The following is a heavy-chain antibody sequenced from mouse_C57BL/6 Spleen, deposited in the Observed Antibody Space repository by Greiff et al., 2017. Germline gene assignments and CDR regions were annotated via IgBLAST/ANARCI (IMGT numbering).Heavy chain of an antibody. CDR3: ARWEYYDYDDGNYYAMDY. J-gene: IGHJ4*01. CDR2: INPSNGGT. CDR1: GYTFTSYW. Sequence: QVQLQQPGTELVKPGASVKLSCKASGYTFTSYWMHWVKQRPGQGLEWIGNINPSNGGTNYNEKFKSKATLTVDKSSSTAYMQLSSLTSEDSAVYYCARWEYYDYDDGNYYAMDYWGQGTSVTVSS. D-gene: IGHD2-4*01. V-gene: IGHV1-53*01.